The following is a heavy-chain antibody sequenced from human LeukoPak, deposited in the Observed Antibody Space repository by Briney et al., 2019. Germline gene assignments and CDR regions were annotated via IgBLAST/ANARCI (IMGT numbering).Heavy chain of an antibody. J-gene: IGHJ1*01. D-gene: IGHD6-13*01. Sequence: GGSLRLSCAASGFTFSSYAMSWVRQAPGKGLEWVSAISGSGGSTYYADSVKGRSTISRDNSKNTLYLQMNSLRAEDTAVYYCAKDQALYSSSWYLEYFQHWGQGTLVTVSS. CDR1: GFTFSSYA. CDR3: AKDQALYSSSWYLEYFQH. CDR2: ISGSGGST. V-gene: IGHV3-23*01.